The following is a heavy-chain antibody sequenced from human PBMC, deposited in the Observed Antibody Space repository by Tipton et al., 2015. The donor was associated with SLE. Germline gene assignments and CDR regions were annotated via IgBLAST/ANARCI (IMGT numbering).Heavy chain of an antibody. J-gene: IGHJ5*02. CDR2: IFHIGSA. CDR3: ARLADGNRNWFDP. D-gene: IGHD6-13*01. Sequence: TLSLTCTVSGDSISSSSYYWAWIRQPPGKGLEWIGHIFHIGSAYYNPSLKSRVTISIDTSTNQFSLKVKSVTAADTAVYYCARLADGNRNWFDPWGQGTLVTVSS. V-gene: IGHV4-39*07. CDR1: GDSISSSSYY.